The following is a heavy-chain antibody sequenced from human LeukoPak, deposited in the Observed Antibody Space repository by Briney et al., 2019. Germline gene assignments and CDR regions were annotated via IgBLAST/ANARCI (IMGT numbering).Heavy chain of an antibody. CDR2: FDPEDGET. Sequence: ASVKVSCKASGYTFTAYYLHWVRQAPGKGLEWMGGFDPEDGETIYAQKFQGRVTMTEDTSTDTAYMELSSLRSEDTAVYYCATVLPDVGLAPFDIWGQGTMVTVSS. D-gene: IGHD1-26*01. CDR1: GYTFTAYY. J-gene: IGHJ3*02. CDR3: ATVLPDVGLAPFDI. V-gene: IGHV1-24*01.